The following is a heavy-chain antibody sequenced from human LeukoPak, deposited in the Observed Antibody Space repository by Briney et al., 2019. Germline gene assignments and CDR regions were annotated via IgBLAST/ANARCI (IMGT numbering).Heavy chain of an antibody. CDR3: ARRAGAYSHPYDY. Sequence: GGSLRLSCTVSGFTVSSNSMSWVRQAPGKGLEWVSFIYSDNTHYSDSVKGRFTISRDNSTNTLYLQMNSLRAADTAVYYCARRAGAYSHPYDYWGQGTLVTVSS. V-gene: IGHV3-53*01. CDR1: GFTVSSNS. J-gene: IGHJ4*02. CDR2: IYSDNT. D-gene: IGHD4/OR15-4a*01.